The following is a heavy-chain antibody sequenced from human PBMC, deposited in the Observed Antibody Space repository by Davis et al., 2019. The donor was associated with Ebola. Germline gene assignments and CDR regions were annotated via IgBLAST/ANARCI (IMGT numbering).Heavy chain of an antibody. J-gene: IGHJ4*02. CDR3: ARETYYEFWSGYRPTGTDY. D-gene: IGHD3-3*01. CDR1: GFTFSSYS. Sequence: GESLKISCAASGFTFSSYSMNWVRQAPGKGLEWVSYISSSSSTIYYADSVKGRFTISRDNAKNSLYLQMNSLRDEDTAVYYCARETYYEFWSGYRPTGTDYWGQGTLVTVSS. CDR2: ISSSSSTI. V-gene: IGHV3-48*02.